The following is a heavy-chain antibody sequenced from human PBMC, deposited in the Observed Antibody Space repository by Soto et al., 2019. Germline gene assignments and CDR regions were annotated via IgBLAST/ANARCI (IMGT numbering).Heavy chain of an antibody. J-gene: IGHJ4*02. CDR1: GYTFSSYG. CDR2: ISAYNGNT. CDR3: ARIIGYCSSTSCPRYFDN. Sequence: QVQLVQSGAEVKKPGASVKVSCKASGYTFSSYGISWVRQAPGQGLEWMGWISAYNGNTNYAQRLQGRVTMTTDASTSTAYMELRSLRSDDTAVYYRARIIGYCSSTSCPRYFDNWGQGTLVTVSS. D-gene: IGHD2-2*01. V-gene: IGHV1-18*01.